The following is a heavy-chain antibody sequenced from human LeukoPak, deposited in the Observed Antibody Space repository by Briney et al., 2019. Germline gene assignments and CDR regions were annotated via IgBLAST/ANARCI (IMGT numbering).Heavy chain of an antibody. CDR3: ARAYSSGLMTVYYYYGMDV. CDR2: ISSSSSYI. D-gene: IGHD6-19*01. J-gene: IGHJ6*02. CDR1: GFTFSSYS. Sequence: PGGSLRLSCAASGFTFSSYSMNWVRQAPGKGLEWVSSISSSSSYIYYADSVKGRFTISGDNAKNSLYLQMNSLRAEDTAVYYCARAYSSGLMTVYYYYGMDVWGQGTTVTVSS. V-gene: IGHV3-21*01.